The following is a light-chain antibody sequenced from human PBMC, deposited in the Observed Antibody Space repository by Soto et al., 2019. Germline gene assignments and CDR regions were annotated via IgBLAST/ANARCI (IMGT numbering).Light chain of an antibody. CDR1: SSDVGSYNL. Sequence: QSVLTQPASVSGSPGQSITISCIGTSSDVGSYNLVSWYQQHPGKARKVLIYEVSERPSGVSNRFSGSKSGNTASLTISGLQAEDEAEYYCCSYAGSRTHVLFGGGTKLTVL. V-gene: IGLV2-23*02. CDR3: CSYAGSRTHVL. J-gene: IGLJ2*01. CDR2: EVS.